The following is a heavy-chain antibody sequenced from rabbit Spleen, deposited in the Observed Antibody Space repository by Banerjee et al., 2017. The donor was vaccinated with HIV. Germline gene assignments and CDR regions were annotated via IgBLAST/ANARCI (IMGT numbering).Heavy chain of an antibody. J-gene: IGHJ4*01. CDR3: ARGDSDSYGAYEL. Sequence: QSLEESGGGLVQPGGSLKLSCKASGFIFSDNYAICWVHQAPGKGLEWIACIDAGSSGSTYYASWAKGRFTISKTSSTTVTLQMTSLTAADTATYFCARGDSDSYGAYELWGQGTLVTVS. CDR2: IDAGSSGST. CDR1: GFIFSDNYA. V-gene: IGHV1S40*01. D-gene: IGHD6-1*01.